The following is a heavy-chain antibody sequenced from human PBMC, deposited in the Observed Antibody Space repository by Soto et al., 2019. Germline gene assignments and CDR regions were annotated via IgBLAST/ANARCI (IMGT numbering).Heavy chain of an antibody. V-gene: IGHV3-15*07. Sequence: EVQLVESGGGLVTPGGSLRLSCEASGFTFTNAWMNWVRQAPGQGLEWVGRIRSNSDGGTTDYAAHVKGRFSISRDDSKNTLYLQMKSLKNEDTAVYYCSTTKAGTNTFGIWGQGTMVTVSS. D-gene: IGHD1-7*01. CDR3: STTKAGTNTFGI. CDR1: GFTFTNAW. J-gene: IGHJ3*02. CDR2: IRSNSDGGTT.